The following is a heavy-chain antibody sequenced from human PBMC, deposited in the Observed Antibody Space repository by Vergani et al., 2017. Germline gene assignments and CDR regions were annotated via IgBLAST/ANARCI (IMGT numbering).Heavy chain of an antibody. V-gene: IGHV4-59*01. D-gene: IGHD1-26*01. J-gene: IGHJ6*02. CDR1: GASITNYY. CDR3: ARGPSGVVXAVDYSYYYAFDA. CDR2: VYNSGSS. Sequence: QVQLQESGPGLVKPSETVCLTCSVAGASITNYYWSWIRQPPGKGLEWIGSVYNSGSSNYNLSLKSRLTISVETSKNQFSLKLTSVTAADTAVYYCARGPSGVVXAVDYSYYYAFDAWGQGTTVAVSS.